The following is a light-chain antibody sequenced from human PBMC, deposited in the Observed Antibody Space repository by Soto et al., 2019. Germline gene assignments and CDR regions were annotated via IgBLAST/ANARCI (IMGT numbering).Light chain of an antibody. CDR3: QQYGSSPWT. CDR1: QNINSY. J-gene: IGKJ1*01. CDR2: DAS. V-gene: IGKV3-20*01. Sequence: TQSPLSLSASVGDKVTLTCRTSQNINSYLTWYQQKPGQAPRVLIYDASTRATGIPDRFSGSGSGTDFTLTISRLEPEDFAVYYCQQYGSSPWTFGQGTKVDIK.